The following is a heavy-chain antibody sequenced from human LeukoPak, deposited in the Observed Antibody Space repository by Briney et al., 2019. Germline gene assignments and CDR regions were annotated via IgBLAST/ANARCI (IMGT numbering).Heavy chain of an antibody. CDR2: IYPIDSDT. Sequence: ESLKISCTGSGYIIATFGSYWIAWVRQRPGKGLEWMGSIYPIDSDTRYNPSFEGQVTVSVDRSISTAYLQWSSLKASDTAMYYCARVNSALWFFDFWGQGSLVSVSS. CDR3: ARVNSALWFFDF. V-gene: IGHV5-51*01. CDR1: GYIIATFGSYW. J-gene: IGHJ4*02. D-gene: IGHD3-9*01.